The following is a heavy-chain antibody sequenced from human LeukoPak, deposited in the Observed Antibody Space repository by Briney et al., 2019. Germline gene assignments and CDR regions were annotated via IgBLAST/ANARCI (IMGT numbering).Heavy chain of an antibody. CDR3: ILAAAGPAY. D-gene: IGHD6-13*01. V-gene: IGHV3-74*01. CDR2: INSDGSST. Sequence: GGSLRLSCAASGFTFSSYWMHWVRQAPGKGLVWVSRINSDGSSTSYADSVKGRFTISRDDAKNSLFLQMNSLTAEDAAVYYCILAAAGPAYWGQGALVTVSS. CDR1: GFTFSSYW. J-gene: IGHJ4*02.